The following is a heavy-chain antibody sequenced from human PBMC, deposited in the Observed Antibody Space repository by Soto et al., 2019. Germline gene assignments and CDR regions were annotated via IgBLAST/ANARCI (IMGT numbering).Heavy chain of an antibody. D-gene: IGHD3-22*01. CDR2: IIPIFGTA. CDR1: GRTFSSYA. CDR3: ASQDYYDSSGPSYC. Sequence: VKVSSEATGRTFSSYAISWVRQAPGQGLEWMGGIIPIFGTANYAQKFQGRVTITADESTSTAYMELSSLRSEDTAVYYCASQDYYDSSGPSYCWGQGTLVTVSS. V-gene: IGHV1-69*01. J-gene: IGHJ4*02.